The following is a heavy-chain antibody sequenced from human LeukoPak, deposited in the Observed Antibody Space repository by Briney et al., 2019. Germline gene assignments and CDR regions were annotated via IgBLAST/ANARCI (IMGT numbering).Heavy chain of an antibody. J-gene: IGHJ3*02. CDR1: GGTFSSYA. V-gene: IGHV1-69*04. D-gene: IGHD3-22*01. Sequence: SVKVSCKASGGTFSSYAISWVRQAPGQGLEWMGRIIPILGIANYAQKFQGRVTITADKSTSTAYMELSSLRSEDTAVYYCASYYYDSSGYYYDAFDIWGQGTMVTVS. CDR3: ASYYYDSSGYYYDAFDI. CDR2: IIPILGIA.